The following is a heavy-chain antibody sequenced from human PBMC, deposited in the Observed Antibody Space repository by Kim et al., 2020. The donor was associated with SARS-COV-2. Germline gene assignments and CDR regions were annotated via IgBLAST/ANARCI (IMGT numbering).Heavy chain of an antibody. CDR3: ARRNYGYPFDY. CDR1: GDSINSYY. J-gene: IGHJ4*01. Sequence: SETLSLTCTVSGDSINSYYWSWIRQTPGKGLEWIGYIYNSGSTNYNPSLKSRVTTSVDTSKNQFSLKLSSVTAADTAAYYCARRNYGYPFDYWGHGTLVT. V-gene: IGHV4-4*09. CDR2: IYNSGST. D-gene: IGHD5-18*01.